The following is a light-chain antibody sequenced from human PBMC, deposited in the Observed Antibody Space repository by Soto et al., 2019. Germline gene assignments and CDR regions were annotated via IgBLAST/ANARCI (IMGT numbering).Light chain of an antibody. J-gene: IGKJ2*01. CDR2: LGS. CDR1: QSLLHSNGYKF. Sequence: DIVMTQSPLYLPVTPGEPASISCRSSQSLLHSNGYKFFDWHLQKPGQSPQLLIYLGSNRASGVPDRFSGSESGTDFTLKISRVEAEDVGVYYCMQALQTPYTFGQGTKLEIK. CDR3: MQALQTPYT. V-gene: IGKV2-28*01.